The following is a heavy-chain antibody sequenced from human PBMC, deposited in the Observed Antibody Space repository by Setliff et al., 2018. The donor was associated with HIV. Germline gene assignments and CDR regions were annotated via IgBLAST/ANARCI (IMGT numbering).Heavy chain of an antibody. CDR3: AGGRYRSRWYASDHYYIDV. V-gene: IGHV4-39*01. D-gene: IGHD6-13*01. CDR1: GGSISSSSYY. J-gene: IGHJ6*03. CDR2: IYYRGST. Sequence: SETLSLTCTVSGGSISSSSYYWGWIRQPPGKGLQWIGSIYYRGSTYYNPSLKSRVTISVDTSKNQVSLKLRSVTAADTALYYCAGGRYRSRWYASDHYYIDVWGKGTTVTVSS.